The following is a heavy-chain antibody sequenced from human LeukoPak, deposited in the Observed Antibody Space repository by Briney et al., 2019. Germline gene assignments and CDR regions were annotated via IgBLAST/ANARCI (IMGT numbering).Heavy chain of an antibody. V-gene: IGHV4-34*01. CDR2: IIHSGST. Sequence: PSETLSLTCAVNGGSFSGYSWSWIRQSPGKGLEWIAYIIHSGSTNYNPSLKSRVTISLDTSRNQFSLKLTSVTAADTAVYYCARGQTELGTAYYYYMDVWGKGTTVTVSS. J-gene: IGHJ6*03. D-gene: IGHD7-27*01. CDR1: GGSFSGYS. CDR3: ARGQTELGTAYYYYMDV.